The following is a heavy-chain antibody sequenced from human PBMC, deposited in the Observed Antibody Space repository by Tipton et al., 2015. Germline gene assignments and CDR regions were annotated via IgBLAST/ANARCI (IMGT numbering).Heavy chain of an antibody. CDR3: ASDLEHGMDV. J-gene: IGHJ6*02. V-gene: IGHV4-38-2*01. CDR2: ISHSGNT. CDR1: AYSISSDYY. Sequence: TLSLTCAVSAYSISSDYYWGWIRQPPGKGLEWIGSISHSGNTYYNPSLKSRVTMSRDTSKNQFSLRLSSVTAADTAVYFCASDLEHGMDVWGQGTTVTFS. D-gene: IGHD2-21*02.